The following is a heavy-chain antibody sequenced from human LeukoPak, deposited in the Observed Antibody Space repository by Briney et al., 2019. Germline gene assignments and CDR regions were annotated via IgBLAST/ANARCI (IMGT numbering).Heavy chain of an antibody. Sequence: SETLSLTCTVPGASTSSKSFYWGWIRQPPGKGLEWIGTIFYNGDTFYNPSLKSRVTMSVDTSARQFSLKLPSVTAADTAVYYWAVLSYRHDHCFDSWGRGTLVSVSS. CDR2: IFYNGDT. J-gene: IGHJ5*01. CDR3: AVLSYRHDHCFDS. CDR1: GASTSSKSFY. D-gene: IGHD3-16*02. V-gene: IGHV4-39*01.